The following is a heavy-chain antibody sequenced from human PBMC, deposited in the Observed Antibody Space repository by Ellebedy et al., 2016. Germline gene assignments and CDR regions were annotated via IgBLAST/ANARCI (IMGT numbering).Heavy chain of an antibody. CDR2: IWYDGSNK. D-gene: IGHD3-3*01. CDR1: GFTFSSYG. Sequence: GGSLRLSCAASGFTFSSYGMHWVRQAPGKGLEWVAVIWYDGSNKYYADSVKGRFTISRDNSKNTLYLQMNSLRAEDTAVYYCAREFTYYDFWSGYYSSYYYYGMDVWGQGTTVTVSS. V-gene: IGHV3-33*01. J-gene: IGHJ6*02. CDR3: AREFTYYDFWSGYYSSYYYYGMDV.